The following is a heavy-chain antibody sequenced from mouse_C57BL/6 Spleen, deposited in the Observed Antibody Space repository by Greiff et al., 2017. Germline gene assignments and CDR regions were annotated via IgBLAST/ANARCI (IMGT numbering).Heavy chain of an antibody. CDR2: ISDGGSYT. D-gene: IGHD4-1*01. Sequence: EVMLVESGGGLVKPGGSLKLSCAASGFTFSSYAMSWVRQTPEKRLEWVATISDGGSYTYYPDNVKGRFTISRDNAKNNLYLQMSHLKSEDTAMYYCAREGPSGGYFDYWGQGTTLTVSS. CDR1: GFTFSSYA. J-gene: IGHJ2*01. CDR3: AREGPSGGYFDY. V-gene: IGHV5-4*01.